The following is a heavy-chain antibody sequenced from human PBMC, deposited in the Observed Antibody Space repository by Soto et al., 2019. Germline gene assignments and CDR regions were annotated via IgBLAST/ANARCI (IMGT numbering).Heavy chain of an antibody. Sequence: VGSLRLSCAASGFTFSSYAMSWVRQAPGKWLEWVSAISGSGGSTYYADSVKGRFTISRDNSKNTLYLQMNSLRAEDTAVYYCAKDFEIQIWLIKTGNFDYWGQGTLVTLSS. CDR1: GFTFSSYA. CDR3: AKDFEIQIWLIKTGNFDY. J-gene: IGHJ4*02. V-gene: IGHV3-23*01. CDR2: ISGSGGST. D-gene: IGHD5-18*01.